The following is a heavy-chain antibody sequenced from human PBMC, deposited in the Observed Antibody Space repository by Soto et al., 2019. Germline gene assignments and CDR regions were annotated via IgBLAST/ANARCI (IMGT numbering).Heavy chain of an antibody. J-gene: IGHJ6*02. D-gene: IGHD2-15*01. Sequence: QITLKESGPTLVKPTQTLTLTCTFSGFSVSSSEVGVGWIRLPAGKALEWLALMYWDGDTRYSPFLKGTLTITKDTSNHQVVFTMTTMDPVDTATYYCAHKGGRGAGMDVWGQGTTVTVSS. CDR2: MYWDGDT. CDR1: GFSVSSSEVG. V-gene: IGHV2-5*02. CDR3: AHKGGRGAGMDV.